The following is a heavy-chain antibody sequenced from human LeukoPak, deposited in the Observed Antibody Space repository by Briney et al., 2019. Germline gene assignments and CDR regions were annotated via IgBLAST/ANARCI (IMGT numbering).Heavy chain of an antibody. J-gene: IGHJ6*03. V-gene: IGHV3-21*01. CDR1: GFTFSTYS. CDR3: ARVIISYYHMDV. Sequence: GGSLRLSCAASGFTFSTYSMSWVRQAPGKGLEWVSSISGRSYIDYADSVRGRFTISIDNANNSLYLQMNSLRAEDTAVYYCARVIISYYHMDVWGKGTTVTVSS. CDR2: ISGRSYI.